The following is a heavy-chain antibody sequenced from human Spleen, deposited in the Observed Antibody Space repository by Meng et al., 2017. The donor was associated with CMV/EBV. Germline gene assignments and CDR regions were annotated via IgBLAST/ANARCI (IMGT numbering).Heavy chain of an antibody. Sequence: GGSLRLSCTASGFTFDYHAMHWVRQAAGKGLEWVSGISWNSVSIGYADSVKGRFSISRDNSKNTLFLQMNGLRAEDTAVYYCARGPLTGTTWDYFDYWGQGTLVTVSS. CDR1: GFTFDYHA. V-gene: IGHV3-9*01. J-gene: IGHJ4*02. CDR2: ISWNSVSI. CDR3: ARGPLTGTTWDYFDY. D-gene: IGHD1-7*01.